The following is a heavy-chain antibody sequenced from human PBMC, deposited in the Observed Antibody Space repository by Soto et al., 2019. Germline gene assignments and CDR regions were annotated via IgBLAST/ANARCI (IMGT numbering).Heavy chain of an antibody. D-gene: IGHD3-16*02. V-gene: IGHV4-34*01. Sequence: QVRLQQWGAGLLKPSETLSLICAVYGGSFIGYYWSWIRQPPGKGLEWIGEINPTGSTNYNPSLKRRVTILIDTSKTQFSLKLSSVPAADTAMYYCARANGLRLGELSWGGPNWFDPWGQGTLVTVSS. CDR3: ARANGLRLGELSWGGPNWFDP. CDR1: GGSFIGYY. J-gene: IGHJ5*02. CDR2: INPTGST.